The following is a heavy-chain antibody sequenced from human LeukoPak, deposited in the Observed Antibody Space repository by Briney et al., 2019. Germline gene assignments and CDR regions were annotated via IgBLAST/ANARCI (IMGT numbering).Heavy chain of an antibody. D-gene: IGHD2-15*01. J-gene: IGHJ6*03. CDR1: GGSISSYY. CDR3: AREWADGCSGGSCYSLGYYYYYMAV. Sequence: NPSETLSLTCTVSGGSISSYYWSWIRQPARTGLEWIGRIYTSGSTNYNPSLKSRVTMSVDTSKNQFSLKLSSVTAADTAVYYCAREWADGCSGGSCYSLGYYYYYMAVWGKGTTVTVSS. CDR2: IYTSGST. V-gene: IGHV4-4*07.